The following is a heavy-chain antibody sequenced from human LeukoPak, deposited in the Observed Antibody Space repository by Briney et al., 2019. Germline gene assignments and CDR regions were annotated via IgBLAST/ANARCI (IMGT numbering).Heavy chain of an antibody. J-gene: IGHJ4*02. CDR1: GGSFSGYY. V-gene: IGHV4-34*01. Sequence: SETLSLTCAVYGGSFSGYYWSWIRQPPGKGPEWIGEINHSGSTNYNPSLKSRVTISVDTSKNQFSLKLSSVTAADTAVYYCARGAHYYDSSGYYYDYWGQGTLVTVSS. CDR2: INHSGST. D-gene: IGHD3-22*01. CDR3: ARGAHYYDSSGYYYDY.